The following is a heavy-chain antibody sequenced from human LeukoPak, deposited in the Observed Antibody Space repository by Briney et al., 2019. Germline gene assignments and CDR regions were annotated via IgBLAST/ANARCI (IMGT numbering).Heavy chain of an antibody. CDR3: ARVSGGSFDY. CDR1: GGSFSGYY. CDR2: INHSGST. D-gene: IGHD2-15*01. J-gene: IGHJ4*02. V-gene: IGHV4-34*01. Sequence: PSETLSLTCAVYGGSFSGYYWSWIRQPPGKGLEWIGEINHSGSTNYNPSLKSRVTISVDTSKNQFSLKLSSVTAADTAVYYCARVSGGSFDYWGQGTLVTVSS.